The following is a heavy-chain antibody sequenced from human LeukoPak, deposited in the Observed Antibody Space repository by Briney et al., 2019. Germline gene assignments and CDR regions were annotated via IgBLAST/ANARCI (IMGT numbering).Heavy chain of an antibody. D-gene: IGHD1-7*01. V-gene: IGHV3-48*03. CDR1: GFTFSTYE. J-gene: IGHJ3*02. Sequence: GGPLRLSCAASGFTFSTYEMHWVRQAPGKGLDWVSYISGGDTTTYYADSVKGRFTISRDNAKNSLYLQMNSLRDEDTAVYYCVRDGNLELDALDIWGQGAMVAVST. CDR2: ISGGDTTT. CDR3: VRDGNLELDALDI.